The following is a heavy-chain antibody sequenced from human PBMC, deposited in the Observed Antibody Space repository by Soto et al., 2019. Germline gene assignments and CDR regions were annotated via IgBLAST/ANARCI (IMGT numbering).Heavy chain of an antibody. V-gene: IGHV4-59*01. J-gene: IGHJ4*02. CDR3: AAHSYEISAFFY. CDR2: IYYSGST. CDR1: GGSSSNFF. D-gene: IGHD3-22*01. Sequence: PSETLSLTCTVSGGSSSNFFWSWIRQTPGKGLEWIGYIYYSGSTNYNPSLKSRVTILVDSSKNQFSLKLSSVTAADPAVYYCAAHSYEISAFFYWGQGTLVTVSS.